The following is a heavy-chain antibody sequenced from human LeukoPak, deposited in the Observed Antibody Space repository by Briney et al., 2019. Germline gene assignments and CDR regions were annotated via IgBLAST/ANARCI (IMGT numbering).Heavy chain of an antibody. D-gene: IGHD6-19*01. V-gene: IGHV4-39*01. CDR3: VKSGGYGLIDY. CDR1: GASISGSGYY. J-gene: IGHJ4*02. Sequence: PSETLSFTCAVSGASISGSGYYLGWIRQPPGKGLEWIGNIYYTGSTYYNASLQSRVTISIDMSKNQFSLRLSSVTAADTAMYYCVKSGGYGLIDYWGQGTLVTVSS. CDR2: IYYTGST.